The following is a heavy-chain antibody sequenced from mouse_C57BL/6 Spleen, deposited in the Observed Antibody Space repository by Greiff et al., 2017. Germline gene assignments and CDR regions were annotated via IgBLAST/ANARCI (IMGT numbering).Heavy chain of an antibody. CDR1: GYAFSSYW. V-gene: IGHV1-80*01. Sequence: QVQLKQSGAELVKPGASVKISCKASGYAFSSYWMNWVKQRPGKGLEWIGQIYPGDGDTNYNGKFKGKATLTADKSSSTAYMQLSSLTSEDSAVYFCAREDDYDYVAYWGQGTLVTVSA. CDR2: IYPGDGDT. D-gene: IGHD2-4*01. J-gene: IGHJ3*01. CDR3: AREDDYDYVAY.